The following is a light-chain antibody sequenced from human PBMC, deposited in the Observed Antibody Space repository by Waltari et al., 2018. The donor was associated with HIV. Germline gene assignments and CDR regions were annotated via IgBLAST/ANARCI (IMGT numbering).Light chain of an antibody. CDR1: SSDGGDYNY. CDR2: DVN. CDR3: SSYTTTSTLVL. J-gene: IGLJ2*01. V-gene: IGLV2-14*03. Sequence: QSALTQPASVSGSPGQSITISCTGTSSDGGDYNYVPWYQQPPFKAPKLLIYDVNFGPSGVSSRCSGSKSGNTASRSVSGLQADDEADYFCSSYTTTSTLVLFGGGTRLTVL.